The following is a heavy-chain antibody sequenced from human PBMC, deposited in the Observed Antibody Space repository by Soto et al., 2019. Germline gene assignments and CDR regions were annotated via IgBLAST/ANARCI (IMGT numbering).Heavy chain of an antibody. V-gene: IGHV4-59*01. CDR2: IYYSGST. D-gene: IGHD3-10*01. CDR1: GGSISSYY. Sequence: SETLSLTCTVSGGSISSYYWSWIRQPPGKGLEWIGYIYYSGSTNYNPSLKSRVTISVDTSKNQFSLKLSSVTAADTAMYYCARGPDSTHTRLGVRGVYSRGSYYYGMDVWGQGTTVTVSS. J-gene: IGHJ6*02. CDR3: ARGPDSTHTRLGVRGVYSRGSYYYGMDV.